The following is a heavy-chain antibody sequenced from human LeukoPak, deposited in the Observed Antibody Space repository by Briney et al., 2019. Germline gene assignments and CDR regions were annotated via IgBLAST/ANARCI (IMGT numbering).Heavy chain of an antibody. CDR1: GFTFSSYW. D-gene: IGHD6-6*01. Sequence: SGGSLRLSCAASGFTFSSYWMSWVRQAPRKGLEWVANIKQDGSEKYYVDSVKGRFTISRDNAKNSLYLQMNSLRAEDTAVYYCARLYSSSSLIGDYYYGMDVWGQGTTVTVSS. V-gene: IGHV3-7*01. J-gene: IGHJ6*02. CDR3: ARLYSSSSLIGDYYYGMDV. CDR2: IKQDGSEK.